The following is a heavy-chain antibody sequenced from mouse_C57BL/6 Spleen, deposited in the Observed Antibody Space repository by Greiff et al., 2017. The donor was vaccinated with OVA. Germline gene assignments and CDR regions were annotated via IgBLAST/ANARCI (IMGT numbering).Heavy chain of an antibody. Sequence: PIQGLEWIGNIDPSDSETHYNQKFKDKATLTVDKSSSTAYMQLSSLTSEDSAVYYCARGYYGSSPWFAYWGQGTLVTVSA. CDR2: IDPSDSET. CDR3: ARGYYGSSPWFAY. J-gene: IGHJ3*01. D-gene: IGHD1-1*01. V-gene: IGHV1-52*01.